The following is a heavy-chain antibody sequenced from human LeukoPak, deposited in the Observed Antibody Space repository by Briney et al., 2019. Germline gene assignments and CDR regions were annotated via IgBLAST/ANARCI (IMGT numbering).Heavy chain of an antibody. CDR1: GGSISTYY. D-gene: IGHD1-14*01. Sequence: PSETPSLTCTVSGGSISTYYWSWIRQPPGKRLEWIGYVYYSGNTNYNPSLQSRVTISVDTSRNQFSLNLNSVTAADTALYYCARVGTFAFDIWGQGTMVTVSS. J-gene: IGHJ3*02. CDR2: VYYSGNT. V-gene: IGHV4-59*01. CDR3: ARVGTFAFDI.